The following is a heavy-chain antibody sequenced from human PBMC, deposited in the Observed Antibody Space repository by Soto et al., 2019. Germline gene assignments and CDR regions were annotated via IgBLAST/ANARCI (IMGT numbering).Heavy chain of an antibody. D-gene: IGHD2-2*01. V-gene: IGHV3-23*01. CDR2: IDYTGGYS. CDR1: GFTFSTNA. Sequence: GGSPRLACAASGFTFSTNAMNWVRQAPGKGLEWVSTIDYTGGYSYYADSVKGRFTISRDNSQKTLDLQMNSLRAEDTAIYSCAKVPPRQSCSSVSCPFDYWGQGTLVTVSS. CDR3: AKVPPRQSCSSVSCPFDY. J-gene: IGHJ4*02.